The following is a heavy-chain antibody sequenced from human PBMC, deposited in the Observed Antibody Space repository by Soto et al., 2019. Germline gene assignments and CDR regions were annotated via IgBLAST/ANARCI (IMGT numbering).Heavy chain of an antibody. CDR1: GYTFTGYG. Sequence: ASVKVSCKASGYTFTGYGISWVRQAPGQGLEWMGWISGYNGNTEYAQDVRDRVTLTRDTSTGTAYMELRSLTSDDTAVYYCAREVVVAATGLYYFDYWGQGTLVTVS. CDR2: ISGYNGNT. V-gene: IGHV1-18*01. D-gene: IGHD2-15*01. J-gene: IGHJ4*02. CDR3: AREVVVAATGLYYFDY.